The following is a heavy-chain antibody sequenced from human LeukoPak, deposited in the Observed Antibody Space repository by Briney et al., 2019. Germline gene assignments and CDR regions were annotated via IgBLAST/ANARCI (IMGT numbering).Heavy chain of an antibody. CDR1: GFALSNYW. D-gene: IGHD1-26*01. V-gene: IGHV3-7*05. CDR3: ANALGAHYFDY. Sequence: GGSLRLSCVASGFALSNYWMIWLRQAPGKGLEWVANIKQDGSETYYVDSVRGRFSISRDNAKNSLYLQMNSLRAEDTAVYYCANALGAHYFDYWGQGTLVTVSS. CDR2: IKQDGSET. J-gene: IGHJ4*02.